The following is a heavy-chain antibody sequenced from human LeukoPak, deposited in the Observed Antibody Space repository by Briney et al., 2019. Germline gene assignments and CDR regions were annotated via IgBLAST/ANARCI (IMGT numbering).Heavy chain of an antibody. CDR1: GASINSHY. J-gene: IGHJ4*02. CDR2: IYISGRT. Sequence: SETLSLTCTVSGASINSHYWSWIRQPAGKGLEWIGRIYISGRTNYNSSLQSRVTMSVDTSKNQFSLKLPSVTAADTPVYYCARALNPLPGTYYFDYWGQGTLVTVSS. D-gene: IGHD1-1*01. V-gene: IGHV4-4*07. CDR3: ARALNPLPGTYYFDY.